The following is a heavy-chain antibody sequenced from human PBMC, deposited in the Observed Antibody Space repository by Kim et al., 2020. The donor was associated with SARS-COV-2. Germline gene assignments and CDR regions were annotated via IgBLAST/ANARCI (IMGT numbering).Heavy chain of an antibody. CDR3: ARDGGLDSRYGMDV. J-gene: IGHJ6*02. D-gene: IGHD3-3*01. Sequence: ADSVKGRFTISRDNSKNTLYLQMNSLRAEDTAVYYCARDGGLDSRYGMDVWGQGTTVTVSS. V-gene: IGHV3-33*01.